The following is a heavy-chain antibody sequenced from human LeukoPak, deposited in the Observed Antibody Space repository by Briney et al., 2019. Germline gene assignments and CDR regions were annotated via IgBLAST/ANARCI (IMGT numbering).Heavy chain of an antibody. V-gene: IGHV3-30-3*01. D-gene: IGHD3-10*01. CDR1: GFTFSSCA. CDR2: ISYDGSSK. CDR3: ARDTYYYASGSRGTSEY. Sequence: QAGGSLRLSCAASGFTFSSCAMHWVRQAPGKGLEWVAVISYDGSSKYYADSVKGRFTISRDNPKNTLYLQMNSLRPEDTAVYYCARDTYYYASGSRGTSEYWGQGTLVTVSS. J-gene: IGHJ4*02.